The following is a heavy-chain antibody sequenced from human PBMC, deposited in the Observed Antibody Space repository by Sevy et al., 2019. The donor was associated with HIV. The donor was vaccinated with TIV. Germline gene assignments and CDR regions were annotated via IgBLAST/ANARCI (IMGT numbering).Heavy chain of an antibody. CDR1: GITFSSAW. D-gene: IGHD4-4*01. V-gene: IGHV3-15*04. CDR2: IESDTDGGAA. Sequence: GGSLRLSCAASGITFSSAWMSWVRLVPGKGLEWLGRIESDTDGGAADYAAAVKGRFTISRDDSKETLYLQLNSLKTEDTAVYYCTTDLGFYSSKWGQGTLVTVSS. J-gene: IGHJ4*02. CDR3: TTDLGFYSSK.